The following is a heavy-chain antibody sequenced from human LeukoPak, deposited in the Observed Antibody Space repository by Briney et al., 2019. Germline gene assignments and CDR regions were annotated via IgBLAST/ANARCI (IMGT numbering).Heavy chain of an antibody. CDR3: ASRPGYSSGWYSAY. V-gene: IGHV4-39*07. D-gene: IGHD6-19*01. CDR2: INHSGST. CDR1: GGSISSSSYY. J-gene: IGHJ4*02. Sequence: SETLSLTCTVSGGSISSSSYYWGWIRQPPGKGLEWIGEINHSGSTNYNPSLKSRVTISVDTSKNQFSLKLSSVTAADTAVYYCASRPGYSSGWYSAYWGQGTLVTVSS.